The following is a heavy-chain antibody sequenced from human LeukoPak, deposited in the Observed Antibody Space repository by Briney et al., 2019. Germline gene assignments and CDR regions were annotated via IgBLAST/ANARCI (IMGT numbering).Heavy chain of an antibody. Sequence: ASVKVSCKASGYTFTSYDINWVRQATGQGLEWMGWMNPNSGNTGYAQKFQGRVTMTRNTSISTAYMELSNLRSEDTAVYYYARGRSKNPASTPSLFDYWGQGTLVTVSS. CDR1: GYTFTSYD. J-gene: IGHJ4*02. D-gene: IGHD3-16*01. V-gene: IGHV1-8*01. CDR3: ARGRSKNPASTPSLFDY. CDR2: MNPNSGNT.